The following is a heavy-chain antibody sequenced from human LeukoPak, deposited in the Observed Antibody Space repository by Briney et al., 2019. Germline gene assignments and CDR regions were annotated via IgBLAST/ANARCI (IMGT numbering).Heavy chain of an antibody. CDR1: GYSFTSYW. CDR2: IYPGDSDT. CDR3: ARRGESLTFDY. V-gene: IGHV5-51*01. J-gene: IGHJ4*02. Sequence: AESMQISSKASGYSFTSYWIGWVCQLPGKGLEWMGSIYPGDSDTRYSPSFQGQVTISADKSISTAYLQWSSLKASDTAMYYCARRGESLTFDYWGQGTLVTVSS. D-gene: IGHD3-10*01.